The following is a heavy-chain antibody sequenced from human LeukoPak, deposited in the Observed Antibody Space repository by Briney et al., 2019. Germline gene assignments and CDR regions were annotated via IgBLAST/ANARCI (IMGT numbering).Heavy chain of an antibody. Sequence: GGSLRLSCAASGFTFSSYGMPWVRQAPGKGLEWVAVIWYDGSNKYYADSVKGRFTISRDNSKNTLYLQMSSLRAEDTAVYYCAKAGVYYYDPATDWGQGTLVTVSS. D-gene: IGHD3-22*01. J-gene: IGHJ4*02. V-gene: IGHV3-33*06. CDR3: AKAGVYYYDPATD. CDR2: IWYDGSNK. CDR1: GFTFSSYG.